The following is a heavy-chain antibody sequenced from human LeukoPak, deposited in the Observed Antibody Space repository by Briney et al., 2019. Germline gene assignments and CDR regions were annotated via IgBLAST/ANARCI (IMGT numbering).Heavy chain of an antibody. V-gene: IGHV4-59*12. J-gene: IGHJ6*03. CDR3: ARAGYCSSTTCYRGYYYYMDV. D-gene: IGHD2-2*01. CDR1: GGSISSYY. Sequence: SETLSLTCTVSGGSISSYYWSWIRQPPGKGLEWIGYIYYSGSTNYNPSLKSRVTLSIDMSMNQFSLELSSVTAADTAVYYCARAGYCSSTTCYRGYYYYMDVWGKGTTVTVSS. CDR2: IYYSGST.